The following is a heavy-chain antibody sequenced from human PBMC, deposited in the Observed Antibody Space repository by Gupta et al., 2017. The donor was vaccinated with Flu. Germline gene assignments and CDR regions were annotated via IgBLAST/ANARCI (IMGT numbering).Heavy chain of an antibody. CDR3: ARSAGYYYYYYYMDV. CDR1: GSSISTYY. CDR2: IYSSGST. J-gene: IGHJ6*03. Sequence: QVQLQESGPGLVKPSETLSLPCTVSGSSISTYYWSWIRQPPGKGLEWIGYIYSSGSTNYNPSLKSRVTISLDTSKNQFSLKLSSVTAADTAVYYCARSAGYYYYYYYMDVWGKGTTVTVSS. V-gene: IGHV4-59*01.